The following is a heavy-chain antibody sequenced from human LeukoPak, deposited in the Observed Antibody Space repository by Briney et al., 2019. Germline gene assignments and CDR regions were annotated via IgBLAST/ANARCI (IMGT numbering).Heavy chain of an antibody. J-gene: IGHJ6*04. Sequence: GGSLRLSCAASGFTFRSYAMHWVRQAPGKGLEWVAVISYDGSHKYYADSVKGRFTISRDNSKNTLFLQMDSLRADDSAVYFCANQRLLWFGSLAYRADSGMDVWGKGTTVTVSS. CDR3: ANQRLLWFGSLAYRADSGMDV. V-gene: IGHV3-30*04. CDR2: ISYDGSHK. CDR1: GFTFRSYA. D-gene: IGHD3-10*01.